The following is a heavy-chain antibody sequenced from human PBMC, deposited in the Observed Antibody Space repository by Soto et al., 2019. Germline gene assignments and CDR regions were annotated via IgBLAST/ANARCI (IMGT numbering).Heavy chain of an antibody. CDR1: GGSFSGYY. CDR3: ARDGSIAAAGLDY. D-gene: IGHD6-13*01. V-gene: IGHV4-34*01. Sequence: SETLSLTCAVYGGSFSGYYWSWIRQPPGKGLEWIGEINHSGSTNYNPSLKSRVTISVDTSKNQFSLKLSSVTAADTAVYYCARDGSIAAAGLDYWGQGTLVTVSS. CDR2: INHSGST. J-gene: IGHJ4*02.